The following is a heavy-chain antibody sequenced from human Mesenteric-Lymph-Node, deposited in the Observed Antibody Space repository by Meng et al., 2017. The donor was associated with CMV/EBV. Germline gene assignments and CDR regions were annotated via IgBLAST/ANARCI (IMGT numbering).Heavy chain of an antibody. J-gene: IGHJ3*02. V-gene: IGHV3-30-3*01. Sequence: GESLQISCAASGFTFSSYAMHWVRQAPGKGLEWVAVISYDGSNKYYADSVKGRFTISRDNSKNTLYLQMNSLSAEDTAVYYCARDSVDTATYGAFDIWGRGTMVTVSS. D-gene: IGHD5-18*01. CDR1: GFTFSSYA. CDR2: ISYDGSNK. CDR3: ARDSVDTATYGAFDI.